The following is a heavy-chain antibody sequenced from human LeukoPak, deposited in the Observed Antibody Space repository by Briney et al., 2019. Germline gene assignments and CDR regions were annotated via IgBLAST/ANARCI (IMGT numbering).Heavy chain of an antibody. CDR2: IIPIFGTA. D-gene: IGHD3-22*01. CDR1: GYTFTGYY. J-gene: IGHJ6*02. CDR3: ARHYYDSSGYTHYYYYYGMDV. V-gene: IGHV1-69*13. Sequence: SVKVSCKASGYTFTGYYMHWVRQAPGQGLEWMGGIIPIFGTANYAQKFQGRVTITADESTSTAYMELSSLRSEDTAVYYCARHYYDSSGYTHYYYYYGMDVWGQGTTVTVSS.